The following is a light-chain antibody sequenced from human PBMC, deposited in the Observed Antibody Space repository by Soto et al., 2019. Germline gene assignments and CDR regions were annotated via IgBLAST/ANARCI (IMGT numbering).Light chain of an antibody. J-gene: IGKJ2*01. CDR3: QQRYT. V-gene: IGKV3-11*01. CDR1: QSVSTY. Sequence: EIVLTQSPATLSLSPGERATLSCRASQSVSTYLAWYQQKPGQAPRLLIYDVSNRATGIPSRFSGSGSGTDFTLTISSLEPEDFAVYYCQQRYTFGPGTKLEIK. CDR2: DVS.